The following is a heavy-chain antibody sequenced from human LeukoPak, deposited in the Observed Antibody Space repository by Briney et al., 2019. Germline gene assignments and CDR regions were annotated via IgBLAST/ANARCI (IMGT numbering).Heavy chain of an antibody. CDR3: ARLLGYYYDSSGFPFGY. D-gene: IGHD3-22*01. V-gene: IGHV3-53*05. J-gene: IGHJ4*02. CDR1: GLTVSTIS. CDR2: LYGGGDT. Sequence: PGGSLRLSCAVSGLTVSTISMSWVRQAPGQGLEWVSLLYGGGDTFYADSVRGRFTISRDNSKNTLYLQMNSLRSDDTAVYYCARLLGYYYDSSGFPFGYWGQGTLVTVSS.